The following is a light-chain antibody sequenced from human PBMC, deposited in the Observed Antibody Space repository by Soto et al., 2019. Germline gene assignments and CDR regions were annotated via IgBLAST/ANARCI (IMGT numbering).Light chain of an antibody. J-gene: IGLJ1*01. Sequence: QSVLTQPPSVSGTPGQRVTISCSGSSSNIGNNFVYWYQHLPGAAPTLVVYSDNHRPSGVPVRFSGSKSGTSASLTISGLRSEDEATYYCAAWDDSLNGRVFGTGTKLTVL. CDR3: AAWDDSLNGRV. CDR1: SSNIGNNF. CDR2: SDN. V-gene: IGLV1-47*01.